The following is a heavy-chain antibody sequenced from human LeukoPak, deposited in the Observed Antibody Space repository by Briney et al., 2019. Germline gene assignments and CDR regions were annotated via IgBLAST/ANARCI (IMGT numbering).Heavy chain of an antibody. D-gene: IGHD3-10*01. Sequence: GGSLRLSCAASGFTFSSYSMNWVRQAPGKGLEWVSYISSSSSTIYYADSVKGQFTISRDNAKNSLYLQMNSLRSEDTAVYYCARDLGFGAPDDSWGQGTLVTVSS. CDR2: ISSSSSTI. CDR3: ARDLGFGAPDDS. V-gene: IGHV3-48*01. J-gene: IGHJ4*02. CDR1: GFTFSSYS.